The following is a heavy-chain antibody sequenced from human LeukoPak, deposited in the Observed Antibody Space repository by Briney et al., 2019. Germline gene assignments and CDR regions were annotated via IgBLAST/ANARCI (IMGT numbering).Heavy chain of an antibody. CDR3: ARDGYFLFDY. CDR2: ISSSTSTI. D-gene: IGHD2/OR15-2a*01. V-gene: IGHV3-48*02. Sequence: PGGSLRLSCVASGFTFSSYSLTWVRQAPGKGLEWVSYISSSTSTIYYADSVKGRFTISRDNAKNSLYLQMNSLRDEDTAVYYCARDGYFLFDYWGQGTLVTVSS. CDR1: GFTFSSYS. J-gene: IGHJ4*02.